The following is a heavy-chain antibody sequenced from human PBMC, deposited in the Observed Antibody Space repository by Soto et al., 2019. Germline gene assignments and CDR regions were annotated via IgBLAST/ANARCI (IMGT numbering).Heavy chain of an antibody. D-gene: IGHD1-26*01. CDR2: IYCSGST. V-gene: IGHV4-39*02. J-gene: IGHJ5*02. CDR3: ATQEVGGTYVYTFDP. Sequence: PSETLSLTCTVSGGSIGSSSYYWGWIRQPPGKGLEWIGSIYCSGSTYYNPSLKSRVTISVDTSKNHFSLKLSSVTAADTAVYYCATQEVGGTYVYTFDPWGQGTLVTV. CDR1: GGSIGSSSYY.